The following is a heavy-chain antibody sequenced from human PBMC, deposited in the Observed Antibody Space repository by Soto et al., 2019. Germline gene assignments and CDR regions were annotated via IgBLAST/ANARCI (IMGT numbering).Heavy chain of an antibody. CDR1: GGSISSDYYY. J-gene: IGHJ4*02. V-gene: IGHV4-30-4*01. CDR2: IYSSGNT. Sequence: SETLSLTCTVSGGSISSDYYYWSWIRQPPGKGLEWIGYIYSSGNTYYNPSLKSRVTISVDTSKNQFSLKLSSVTAADTAVYSCVRAQRGRAYGANVGAPYFDSWGQGTLVTVSS. CDR3: VRAQRGRAYGANVGAPYFDS. D-gene: IGHD1-26*01.